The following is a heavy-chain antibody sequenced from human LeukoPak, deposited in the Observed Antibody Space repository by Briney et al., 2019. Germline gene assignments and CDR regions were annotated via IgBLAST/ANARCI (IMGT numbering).Heavy chain of an antibody. CDR1: GFTLSGSA. Sequence: GGSLRLSCAASGFTLSGSAMHGVRQASGKGLEWVGRIRSKANSYATAYAASVKGGFTISRDDSKNTPYLQTNSLKTEDTAVYYCTSDNEALLWFGELFYTVDYWGQGTLVTVSS. V-gene: IGHV3-73*01. CDR3: TSDNEALLWFGELFYTVDY. D-gene: IGHD3-10*01. CDR2: IRSKANSYAT. J-gene: IGHJ4*02.